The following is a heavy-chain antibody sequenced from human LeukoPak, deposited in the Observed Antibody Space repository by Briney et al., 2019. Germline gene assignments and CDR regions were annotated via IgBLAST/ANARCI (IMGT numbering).Heavy chain of an antibody. CDR2: IYTDNSDV. CDR3: AKFQKYLYIVTGYFPF. J-gene: IGHJ4*02. Sequence: GESLNISCKASGYSFTNYWIVWLRQMPGRGLEWMGIIYTDNSDVRYSPSFRGRVTISADKADNTAYLQCSSLKASDTARYYWAKFQKYLYIVTGYFPFWGQGTLVTVSS. V-gene: IGHV5-51*01. CDR1: GYSFTNYW. D-gene: IGHD3-9*01.